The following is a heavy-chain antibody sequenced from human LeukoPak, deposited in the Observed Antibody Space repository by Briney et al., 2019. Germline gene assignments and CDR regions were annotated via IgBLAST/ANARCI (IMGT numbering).Heavy chain of an antibody. CDR3: ARGRSYYDSSGYYGEGFDY. V-gene: IGHV3-66*01. CDR1: GFTVSSNY. J-gene: IGHJ4*02. Sequence: PGGSLRLSCAASGFTVSSNYVSWVRQAPGKGLEWVSVIYSGGSTYYADSVKGRFTISRDNSKNTLYLQMNSLRAEDTAVYYCARGRSYYDSSGYYGEGFDYWGQGTLVTVSS. D-gene: IGHD3-22*01. CDR2: IYSGGST.